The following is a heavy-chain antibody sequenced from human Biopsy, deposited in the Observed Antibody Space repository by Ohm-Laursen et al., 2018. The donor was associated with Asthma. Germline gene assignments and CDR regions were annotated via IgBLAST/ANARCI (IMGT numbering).Heavy chain of an antibody. Sequence: SLRLSCTASGFSFSSYAMSWVRQAPGKGLEWVSGHSGRGAKTYYADSVKGRFTISRDNAKNSLYLQMNSLRGADTALYYCVKDIRLQLWGFDSWGQGTLVTVSS. V-gene: IGHV3-23*01. CDR1: GFSFSSYA. D-gene: IGHD6-13*01. CDR3: VKDIRLQLWGFDS. J-gene: IGHJ4*02. CDR2: HSGRGAKT.